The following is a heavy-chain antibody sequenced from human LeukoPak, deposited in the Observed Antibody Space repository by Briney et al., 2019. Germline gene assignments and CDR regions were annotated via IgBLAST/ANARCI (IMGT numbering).Heavy chain of an antibody. Sequence: SQTLSLTCTDSGDSINSGNSHWTWIRQPPGKGLEWLGSVYDSWNNYYNPSLESRITMSVDTSKNQFSLKLSSVTAADTAVYYCARDLLLNKSLPDYWGQGTLVTVSS. D-gene: IGHD3-10*01. CDR1: GDSINSGNSH. V-gene: IGHV4-30-4*01. CDR2: VYDSWNN. CDR3: ARDLLLNKSLPDY. J-gene: IGHJ4*02.